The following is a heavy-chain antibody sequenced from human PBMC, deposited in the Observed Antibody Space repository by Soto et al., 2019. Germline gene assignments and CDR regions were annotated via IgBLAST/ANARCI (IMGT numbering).Heavy chain of an antibody. CDR2: ISGSGGST. CDR1: GFTFSSYA. J-gene: IGHJ4*02. CDR3: AKVGTLIDWLPTDY. V-gene: IGHV3-23*01. D-gene: IGHD3-9*01. Sequence: EVQLLESGGGLVQPGGSLRLSCAASGFTFSSYAMSWVRQAPGTGLEWVSAISGSGGSTYYADFVKGRFTISRDNSKNTLYLQMNSLRAEDTAVYYCAKVGTLIDWLPTDYWGQGTLVTVSS.